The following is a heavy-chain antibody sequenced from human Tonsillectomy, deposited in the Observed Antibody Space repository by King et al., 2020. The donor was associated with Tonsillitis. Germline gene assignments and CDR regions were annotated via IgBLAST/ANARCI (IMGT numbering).Heavy chain of an antibody. J-gene: IGHJ4*02. V-gene: IGHV3-7*01. CDR3: AGGGGYITTS. D-gene: IGHD3-3*01. Sequence: VQLVESGGGLVQPGGSLRLSCAASGFTFSNYWMNWVRQAPGKGLEWVANIKADGSDKNYVDSVKGRFTISRDNAKNSLYLLMNSLRAEDTAVYYCAGGGGYITTSWGQGTLVTVS. CDR1: GFTFSNYW. CDR2: IKADGSDK.